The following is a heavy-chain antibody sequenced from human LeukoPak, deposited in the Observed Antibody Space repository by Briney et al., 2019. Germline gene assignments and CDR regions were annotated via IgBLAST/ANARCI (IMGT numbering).Heavy chain of an antibody. J-gene: IGHJ3*02. CDR1: GGSFSGYY. D-gene: IGHD2-2*01. CDR2: INHSGST. CDR3: ASALVARGAFDI. Sequence: SETLSLTCAVYGGSFSGYYWSWIRQPPGKGLEWIGEINHSGSTNYNPSLKSRVTISVDTSKNQFSLKLSSVTAADTAVYYCASALVARGAFDIWGQGTMVTVSS. V-gene: IGHV4-34*01.